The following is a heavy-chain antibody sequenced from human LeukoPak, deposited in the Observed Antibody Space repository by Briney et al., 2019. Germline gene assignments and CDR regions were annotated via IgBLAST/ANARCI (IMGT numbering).Heavy chain of an antibody. V-gene: IGHV3-48*02. CDR3: ARDRLWAFDI. CDR2: CSSSRSAI. CDR1: GFTFSDYS. Sequence: PGGTLRLSCAASGFTFSDYSMNWVRQAPGKGLEWLSYCSSSRSAIYYADSVKGRFTISRDNAKNSLYLQMNSLRDEDMAVYYCARDRLWAFDIWGQGTMVTVSS. J-gene: IGHJ3*02. D-gene: IGHD2-21*01.